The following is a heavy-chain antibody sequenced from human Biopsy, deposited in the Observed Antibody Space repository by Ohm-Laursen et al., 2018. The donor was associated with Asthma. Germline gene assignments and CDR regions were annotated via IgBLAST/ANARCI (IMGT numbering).Heavy chain of an antibody. J-gene: IGHJ4*03. CDR3: ASAKPLGRVVAAGTSAFDF. V-gene: IGHV1-2*06. CDR1: GYPFTDYY. CDR2: IDPNSGGT. D-gene: IGHD2-15*01. Sequence: SSVKVSCKASGYPFTDYYVHWVRQAPGQGLEWMGRIDPNSGGTNYAQKFLGRVTMTRDTSVNTAFMVLSRLRSDDTAVYYCASAKPLGRVVAAGTSAFDFWGQGTLVTVST.